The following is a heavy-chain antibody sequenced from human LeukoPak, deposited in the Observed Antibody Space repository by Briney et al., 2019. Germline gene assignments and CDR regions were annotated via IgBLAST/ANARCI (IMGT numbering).Heavy chain of an antibody. V-gene: IGHV1-69*13. D-gene: IGHD6-6*01. CDR2: IIPIFGTA. J-gene: IGHJ6*03. CDR3: ASVVGSSSRPDLLPRVYYYYMDV. Sequence: ASVKVSCKASGGTFSSYAISWVRQAPGQGLEWMGGIIPIFGTANYAQKFQGRVTITADESTSTAYMELSSLRSEDTAVYYCASVVGSSSRPDLLPRVYYYYMDVWGKGTTVTVSS. CDR1: GGTFSSYA.